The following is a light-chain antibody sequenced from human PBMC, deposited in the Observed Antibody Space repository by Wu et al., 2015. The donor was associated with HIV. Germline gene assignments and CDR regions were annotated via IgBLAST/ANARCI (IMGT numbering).Light chain of an antibody. J-gene: IGKJ1*01. Sequence: LSPRERNGHPSPGRASQSVSSAYLAWYQQETWPGSRLLIFGVSSRATGIPDRFGGSGSGTDFTLTINRLEPEDFAVYFCQQYDTLPPTFGQGTRVEIK. V-gene: IGKV3-20*01. CDR2: GVS. CDR3: QQYDTLPPT. CDR1: QSVSSAY.